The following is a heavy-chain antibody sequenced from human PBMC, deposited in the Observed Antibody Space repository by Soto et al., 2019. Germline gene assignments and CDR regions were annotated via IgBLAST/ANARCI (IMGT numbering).Heavy chain of an antibody. CDR2: INHSGST. CDR1: GGSFSGYY. CDR3: ARDVVTYYYGSGSYYYYYYGMDV. Sequence: SETLSLTCAVYGGSFSGYYWSWIRQPPGKGLEWIGEINHSGSTNYNPSLKSRVTISVDTSKNQFSLKLSSVTAADTAVYYCARDVVTYYYGSGSYYYYYYGMDVWGQGTTVTGSS. V-gene: IGHV4-34*01. J-gene: IGHJ6*02. D-gene: IGHD3-10*01.